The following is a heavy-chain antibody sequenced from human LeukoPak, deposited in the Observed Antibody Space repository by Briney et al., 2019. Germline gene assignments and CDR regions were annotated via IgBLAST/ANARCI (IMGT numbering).Heavy chain of an antibody. V-gene: IGHV4-59*01. Sequence: SETLSLTCAVYGGSFSGYYWSWIRQPPGKGLEWIGYIYYSGSTNYNPSLKSRVTISVDTSKNQFSLKLSSVTAADTAVYYCARLVRENWFDPWGQGTLVTVSS. CDR1: GGSFSGYY. CDR2: IYYSGST. D-gene: IGHD3-10*01. CDR3: ARLVRENWFDP. J-gene: IGHJ5*02.